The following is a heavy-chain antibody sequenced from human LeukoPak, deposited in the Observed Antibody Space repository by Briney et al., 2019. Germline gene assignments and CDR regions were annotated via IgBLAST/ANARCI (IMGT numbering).Heavy chain of an antibody. CDR1: GYSISSGYY. CDR3: ARDQWLGGEHDAFDI. D-gene: IGHD6-19*01. V-gene: IGHV4-38-2*02. CDR2: IYYSGST. J-gene: IGHJ3*02. Sequence: SETLSLTCTVSGYSISSGYYWGWIRQPPGKGLEWIGSIYYSGSTYYNPSLKSRVTISVDTSKSQFSLKLSSVTAADTAVYYCARDQWLGGEHDAFDIWGQGTMVTVSS.